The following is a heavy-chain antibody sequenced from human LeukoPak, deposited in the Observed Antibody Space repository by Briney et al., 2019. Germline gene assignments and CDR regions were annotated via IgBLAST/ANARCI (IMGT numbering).Heavy chain of an antibody. J-gene: IGHJ4*02. D-gene: IGHD2-2*01. Sequence: SETLSLTCTVSGGSISSSSYYWSWIRQPPGKGLEWIGYIYYSGSTNYNPSLKSRVTISVDTSKNQFSLKLSSVTAADTAVYYCARSKYHLLYWGQGTLVTVSS. CDR3: ARSKYHLLY. CDR1: GGSISSSSYY. CDR2: IYYSGST. V-gene: IGHV4-61*01.